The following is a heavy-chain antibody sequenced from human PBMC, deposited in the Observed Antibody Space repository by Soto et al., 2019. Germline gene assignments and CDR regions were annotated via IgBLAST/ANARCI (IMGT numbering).Heavy chain of an antibody. V-gene: IGHV3-33*01. D-gene: IGHD3-10*01. J-gene: IGHJ4*02. CDR1: GFTFSSYG. CDR2: IWYDGSNK. CDR3: ARDYNYYGSGSIH. Sequence: GGSLRLSCAASGFTFSSYGMHWVRQAPGKGLEWVAVIWYDGSNKYYADSVKGRFTISRDNSKNTLYLQMNSLRAEDTAVYYCARDYNYYGSGSIHWGQGTLVTVSS.